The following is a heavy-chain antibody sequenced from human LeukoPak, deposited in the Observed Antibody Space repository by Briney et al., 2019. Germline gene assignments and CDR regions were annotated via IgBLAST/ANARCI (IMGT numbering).Heavy chain of an antibody. J-gene: IGHJ5*02. Sequence: ASVKVSCKASGYTFTSYGISWVRQAPGQGLEWIGWISAYNGNTNYAQKLQGRVTMTTDTSTSTAYMELRSLRSDDTAVYYCARWVPRSSWDQDRKFDPWGQGTLVTVSS. CDR1: GYTFTSYG. CDR2: ISAYNGNT. V-gene: IGHV1-18*01. CDR3: ARWVPRSSWDQDRKFDP. D-gene: IGHD6-13*01.